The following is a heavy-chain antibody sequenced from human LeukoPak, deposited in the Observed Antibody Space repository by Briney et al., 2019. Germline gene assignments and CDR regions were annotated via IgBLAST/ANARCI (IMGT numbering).Heavy chain of an antibody. CDR2: IYYSGST. J-gene: IGHJ4*02. Sequence: SETLSLTCTVSGGSISSSSYYWGWIRQPPGKGLEWIGSIYYSGSTYYNPSLKSRVTMSVDTSKNQFSLKLSSVTAADTAVYYCARQIRDSSSSFDYWGQGTLVTVSS. V-gene: IGHV4-39*01. CDR1: GGSISSSSYY. D-gene: IGHD6-6*01. CDR3: ARQIRDSSSSFDY.